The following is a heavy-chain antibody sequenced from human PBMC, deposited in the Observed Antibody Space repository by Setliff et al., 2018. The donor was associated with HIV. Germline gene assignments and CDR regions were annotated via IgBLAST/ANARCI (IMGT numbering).Heavy chain of an antibody. CDR2: IYYTGST. CDR3: ARDSANGKTANLHYLDV. D-gene: IGHD2-8*01. J-gene: IGHJ6*03. Sequence: LSLTCTVSGGSISSRGDYWSWVRQPPGKGLEWIGYIYYTGSTYSNPSLQSRVRISVDTSKNQFSLRLNSVTAADTAVYYCARDSANGKTANLHYLDVWGKGTTVTVSS. CDR1: GGSISSRGDY. V-gene: IGHV4-31*03.